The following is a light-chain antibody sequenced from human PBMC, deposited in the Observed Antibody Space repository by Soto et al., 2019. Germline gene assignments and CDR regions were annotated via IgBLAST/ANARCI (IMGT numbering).Light chain of an antibody. CDR1: QSIRND. CDR2: GAS. CDR3: LHDYNYPYT. Sequence: IQMTQSPSSLSASVEDRVIITCRASQSIRNDLGWYQQKSGKAPKLLIFGASTLQSGVPSRFSGSGSGTDFTLTISSLQPEDFATYYCLHDYNYPYTFGQGTKVDI. V-gene: IGKV1-6*01. J-gene: IGKJ2*01.